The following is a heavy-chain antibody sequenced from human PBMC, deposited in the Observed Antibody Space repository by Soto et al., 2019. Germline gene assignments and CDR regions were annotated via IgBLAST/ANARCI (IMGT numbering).Heavy chain of an antibody. D-gene: IGHD3-3*01. CDR1: GFTFSSYA. Sequence: EVQLLESGGGLVQPGGSLRLSCTASGFTFSSYAMSWVRQAPGKGLEWVSAISGSGGSTYYADSVKGRFTISRDNSKNTLYLQMNNLRAEDTAVYYCAKDHTEWLSPTRFDYWGQGTLVTVSS. J-gene: IGHJ4*02. CDR2: ISGSGGST. V-gene: IGHV3-23*01. CDR3: AKDHTEWLSPTRFDY.